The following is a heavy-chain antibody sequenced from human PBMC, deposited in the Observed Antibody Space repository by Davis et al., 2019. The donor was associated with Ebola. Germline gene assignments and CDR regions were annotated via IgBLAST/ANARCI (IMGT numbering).Heavy chain of an antibody. D-gene: IGHD4-17*01. J-gene: IGHJ6*02. CDR1: GYTFTSYD. CDR2: MNPNSGNT. V-gene: IGHV1-8*01. Sequence: AASVKVSRKASGYTFTSYDINWVRQATGQGLEWMGWMNPNSGNTGYAQKFQGRVTMTRNTSISTAYMELSSLRSEDTAVYYCATGWGYGDYDVDYYYYGMDVWGQGTTVTVSS. CDR3: ATGWGYGDYDVDYYYYGMDV.